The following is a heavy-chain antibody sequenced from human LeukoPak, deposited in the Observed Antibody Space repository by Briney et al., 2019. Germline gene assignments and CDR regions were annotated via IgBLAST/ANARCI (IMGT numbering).Heavy chain of an antibody. CDR2: ISAYNGNT. CDR3: ARDLVWFGELRPRYFDY. CDR1: GYTFTSYG. Sequence: ASVKVSCKASGYTFTSYGISWVRQAPGQGLEWMGWISAYNGNTNYAQKLQGRVTMTTDTSTSTAYMELRSLRSDDTAVYYCARDLVWFGELRPRYFDYWGQGTLVTVSS. V-gene: IGHV1-18*04. J-gene: IGHJ4*02. D-gene: IGHD3-10*01.